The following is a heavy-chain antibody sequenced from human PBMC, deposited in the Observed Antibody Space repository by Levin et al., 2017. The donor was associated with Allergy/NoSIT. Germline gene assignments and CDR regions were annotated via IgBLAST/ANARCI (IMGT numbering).Heavy chain of an antibody. CDR1: EFTFSIYA. D-gene: IGHD3-16*01. Sequence: GESLKISCAASEFTFSIYAMSWVRQAPGKGLEWISAITGTGGNTYYADSVKGRFTISRDNSKNTLYLQMNSLRGEDTAVYYCAREGMDAYIWGQGTTVTVSS. V-gene: IGHV3-23*01. CDR3: AREGMDAYI. CDR2: ITGTGGNT. J-gene: IGHJ6*02.